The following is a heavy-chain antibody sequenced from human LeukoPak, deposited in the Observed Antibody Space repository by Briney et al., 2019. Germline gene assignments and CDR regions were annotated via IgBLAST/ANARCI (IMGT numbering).Heavy chain of an antibody. J-gene: IGHJ6*04. V-gene: IGHV3-48*04. Sequence: GGSLRLSCAASGFTFSSSGMNWVRQAPGKGLEWLSYISYNSRSIYYADSVKGRFTISRDNAYNSLYLQMDSLRVEDTAVYYCAELGITMIGGVWGKGTTVTISS. D-gene: IGHD3-10*02. CDR3: AELGITMIGGV. CDR1: GFTFSSSG. CDR2: ISYNSRSI.